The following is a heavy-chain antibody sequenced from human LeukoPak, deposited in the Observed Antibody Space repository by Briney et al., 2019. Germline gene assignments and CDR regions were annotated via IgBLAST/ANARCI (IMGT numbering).Heavy chain of an antibody. V-gene: IGHV3-48*02. J-gene: IGHJ4*02. CDR1: GFTFSSYS. CDR3: AREGYSSGWYFVFDY. D-gene: IGHD6-19*01. CDR2: ISSSSSTI. Sequence: GGSLRLSCAASGFTFSSYSMNWVRQAPGKGLEWVSYISSSSSTIYYADSVKGRFTISRDNAKNSLYLQTNSLRDEDTAVYYCAREGYSSGWYFVFDYWGQGTLVTVSS.